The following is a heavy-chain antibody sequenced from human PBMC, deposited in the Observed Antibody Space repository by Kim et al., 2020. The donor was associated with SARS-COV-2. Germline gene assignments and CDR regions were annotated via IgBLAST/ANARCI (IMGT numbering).Heavy chain of an antibody. J-gene: IGHJ4*02. CDR1: GFTFSSYS. V-gene: IGHV3-48*01. Sequence: GGSLRLSCAASGFTFSSYSMHWVRQAPGKGLEWVSCISSSRGIITYDTYSKERCIIISNNDKKSMYQQMNSMRREDAAVYYYARDRDYWSQGT. CDR3: ARDRDY. CDR2: ISSSRGII.